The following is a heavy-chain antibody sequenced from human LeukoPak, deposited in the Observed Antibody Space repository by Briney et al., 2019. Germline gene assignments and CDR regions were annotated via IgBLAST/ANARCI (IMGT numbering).Heavy chain of an antibody. CDR3: ARGGAGDVLWAFDI. Sequence: SVKVSCKASGGTFSSYAISWVRQAPGQGLEWMGGIIPIFGTANYAQKFQGRVTITADESTSTAYMGLSSLRSEDTAVYYCARGGAGDVLWAFDIWGQGTMVTVSS. D-gene: IGHD7-27*01. CDR1: GGTFSSYA. J-gene: IGHJ3*02. V-gene: IGHV1-69*13. CDR2: IIPIFGTA.